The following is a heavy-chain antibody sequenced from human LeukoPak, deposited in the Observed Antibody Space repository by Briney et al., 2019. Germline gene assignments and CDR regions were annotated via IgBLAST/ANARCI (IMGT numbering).Heavy chain of an antibody. D-gene: IGHD3-10*01. CDR2: IIPILGIA. J-gene: IGHJ5*02. Sequence: SVTVSCKASGGTFSSYTISWVRQAPGQGREWMGRIIPILGIANYAQKFQGRVTITADKSTSTAYMELSSLRSEDTAVYYCARVTGFGELFPYNWFDPWGQGTLVTVSS. CDR1: GGTFSSYT. CDR3: ARVTGFGELFPYNWFDP. V-gene: IGHV1-69*02.